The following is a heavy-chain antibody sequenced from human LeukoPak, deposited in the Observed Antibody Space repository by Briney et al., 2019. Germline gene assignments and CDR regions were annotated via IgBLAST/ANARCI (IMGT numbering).Heavy chain of an antibody. D-gene: IGHD3-22*01. CDR3: AKTKRDSSGYYYHLAHFDY. CDR1: GFTFSNYD. J-gene: IGHJ4*02. V-gene: IGHV3-23*01. Sequence: SGGSLRLSCAASGFTFSNYDMHWVRQAPGKGLEWVSAISGSGGSTYYADSVKGRFTISRDNSKNTLYLQMNSLRAEDTAVYYCAKTKRDSSGYYYHLAHFDYWGQGTLVTVSS. CDR2: ISGSGGST.